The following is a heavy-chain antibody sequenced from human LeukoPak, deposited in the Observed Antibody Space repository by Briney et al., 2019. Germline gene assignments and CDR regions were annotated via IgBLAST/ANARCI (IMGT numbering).Heavy chain of an antibody. V-gene: IGHV1-46*01. J-gene: IGHJ5*02. CDR1: GYTFTSYY. CDR2: ISVSTGNT. CDR3: AGGGVVGKGWGYWFDP. D-gene: IGHD7-27*01. Sequence: ASVKVSCKTSGYTFTSYYIHWVRQAPGQGLEWMGVISVSTGNTAFAQRFQGRVTVTKDTSTSTVHMELSSLRSEDTAIHYCAGGGVVGKGWGYWFDPWGQGTLVTVSS.